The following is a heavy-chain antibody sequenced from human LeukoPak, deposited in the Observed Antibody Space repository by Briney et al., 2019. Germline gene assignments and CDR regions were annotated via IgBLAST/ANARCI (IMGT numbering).Heavy chain of an antibody. Sequence: TSETLSLTCTVSGGSISSYYWSWVRQPPGKGLEWIGYIYYTGNTNYNPSLKGRVTISVGTSKNHFSLKLNSVTAADTAVYYCASGRLLLKAFDIWGQGTMVTVSS. CDR2: IYYTGNT. V-gene: IGHV4-59*01. CDR1: GGSISSYY. J-gene: IGHJ3*02. CDR3: ASGRLLLKAFDI. D-gene: IGHD3-22*01.